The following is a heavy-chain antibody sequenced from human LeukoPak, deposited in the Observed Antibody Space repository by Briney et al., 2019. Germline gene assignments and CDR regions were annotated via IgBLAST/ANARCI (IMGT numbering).Heavy chain of an antibody. V-gene: IGHV3-74*01. J-gene: IGHJ4*02. D-gene: IGHD6-6*01. CDR1: GFTFSSYA. Sequence: GGSLRLSCAASGFTFSSYAMSWVRQAPGMGLVWVSRLPPDELGIIYADSVKGRFTVSRDNAKNTVYLQMNNLRVDDTAMYYCVGTIASRGSEYWGQGALVTVSS. CDR3: VGTIASRGSEY. CDR2: LPPDELGI.